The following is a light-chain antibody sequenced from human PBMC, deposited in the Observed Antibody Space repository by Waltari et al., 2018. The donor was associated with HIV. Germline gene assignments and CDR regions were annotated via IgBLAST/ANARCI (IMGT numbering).Light chain of an antibody. CDR2: DVS. Sequence: QSALTQPRSVSGSPGQSVPLPCTGTRSGVGGYNYSSWYQQHPGKAPKLMIYDVSKRPSGVPDRFSCSKSGNTASLTISGLQAEDEADYYCCSYAGSYTLVFGGGTKLTVL. J-gene: IGLJ2*01. V-gene: IGLV2-11*01. CDR3: CSYAGSYTLV. CDR1: RSGVGGYNY.